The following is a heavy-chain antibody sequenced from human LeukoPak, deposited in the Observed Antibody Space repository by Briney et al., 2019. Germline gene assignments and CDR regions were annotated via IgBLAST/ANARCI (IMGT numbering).Heavy chain of an antibody. D-gene: IGHD3-22*01. CDR2: ISWDGGYS. V-gene: IGHV3-43D*03. CDR1: GFTFDDYA. Sequence: GGSLRLSCAASGFTFDDYAMHWVRQAPGKGLEWVSLISWDGGYSYYADSVKGRFTISRDNSKNTLYLQMNSLRAEDTAVYYCAGRTVTPYYHDSSGFHLQYWGQGTLVTVSS. J-gene: IGHJ1*01. CDR3: AGRTVTPYYHDSSGFHLQY.